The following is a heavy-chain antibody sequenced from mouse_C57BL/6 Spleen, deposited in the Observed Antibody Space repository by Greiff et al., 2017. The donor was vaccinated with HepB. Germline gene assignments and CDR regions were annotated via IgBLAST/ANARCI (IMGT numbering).Heavy chain of an antibody. CDR2: INPSSGYT. V-gene: IGHV1-7*01. CDR3: ARRYYSNYYFDY. D-gene: IGHD2-5*01. Sequence: QVHVKQSGAELAKPGASVKLSCKASGYTFTSYWMHWVKQRPGQGLEWIGYINPSSGYTKYNQKFKDKATLTADKSSSTAYMQLSSLTYEDSAVYYCARRYYSNYYFDYWGQGTTLTVSS. CDR1: GYTFTSYW. J-gene: IGHJ2*01.